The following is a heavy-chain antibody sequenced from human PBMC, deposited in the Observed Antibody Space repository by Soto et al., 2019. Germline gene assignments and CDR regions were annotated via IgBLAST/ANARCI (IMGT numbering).Heavy chain of an antibody. CDR2: IVVGSGNT. D-gene: IGHD2-15*01. CDR1: GFTFTRSA. J-gene: IGHJ6*02. CDR3: AAPSLNYYYGMDV. Sequence: SVKVSCKASGFTFTRSAVQWVRQARGQRLEWIGWIVVGSGNTNYAQKFQERVTITRDMSTSTAYMELSSLRSEDTAVYYCAAPSLNYYYGMDVWGQGTTVTVSS. V-gene: IGHV1-58*01.